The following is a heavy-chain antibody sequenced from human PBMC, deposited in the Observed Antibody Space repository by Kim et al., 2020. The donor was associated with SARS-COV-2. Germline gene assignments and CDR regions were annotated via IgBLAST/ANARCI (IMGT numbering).Heavy chain of an antibody. J-gene: IGHJ2*01. V-gene: IGHV3-64*01. CDR2: ISGKGGTT. CDR1: GFTFSNYA. D-gene: IGHD1-26*01. CDR3: ARDGWERDESWGHCGF. Sequence: GGSLRLSCAASGFTFSNYAMHWVRQAPGKGLEFVSGISGKGGTTKYANSVKGRFTISRDNSRNTLYLQMGSLRAEDMAVYYCARDGWERDESWGHCGFWG.